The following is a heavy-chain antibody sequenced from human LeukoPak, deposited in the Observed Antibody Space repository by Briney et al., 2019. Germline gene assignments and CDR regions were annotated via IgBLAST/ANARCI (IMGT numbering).Heavy chain of an antibody. Sequence: SETLSLTCTVSGGSISSYYWSWIRQPPGKGLEWIGYIYYSGSTNYNPSLKSRVTISVDTSKNQSSLKLSSVTAADTAVYYCARSLRGYSYGPPFDYWGQGTLVTVSS. J-gene: IGHJ4*02. V-gene: IGHV4-59*01. CDR1: GGSISSYY. D-gene: IGHD5-18*01. CDR2: IYYSGST. CDR3: ARSLRGYSYGPPFDY.